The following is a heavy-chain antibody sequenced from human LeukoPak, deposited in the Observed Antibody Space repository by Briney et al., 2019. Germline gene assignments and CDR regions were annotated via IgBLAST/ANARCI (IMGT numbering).Heavy chain of an antibody. CDR3: ARGLLGIDY. V-gene: IGHV3-74*01. CDR2: SDTDVSNT. D-gene: IGHD2-8*02. CDR1: LFALSMYW. J-gene: IGHJ4*02. Sequence: GGCLRHSCAASLFALSMYWMHWVGQAPWKGLVCVSRSDTDVSNTDYADSVKGRFTISRDNAKNTLYLQMNSLRAEDTAVYYCARGLLGIDYWGQGTLVTVSA.